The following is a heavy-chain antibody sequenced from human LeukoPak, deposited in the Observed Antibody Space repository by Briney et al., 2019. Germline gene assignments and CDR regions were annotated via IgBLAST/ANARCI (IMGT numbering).Heavy chain of an antibody. CDR1: GGSISSYY. D-gene: IGHD4-17*01. Sequence: SETLSLTCTVPGGSISSYYWSWIRQPAGKGLEWIGRIQASGSTIYNPSLKSRVTMSVDTSKNQFSLKVTSVTAADTAVYYCARVVVSYGDYGTFDYWGQGTLVTVSS. V-gene: IGHV4-4*07. CDR2: IQASGST. CDR3: ARVVVSYGDYGTFDY. J-gene: IGHJ4*02.